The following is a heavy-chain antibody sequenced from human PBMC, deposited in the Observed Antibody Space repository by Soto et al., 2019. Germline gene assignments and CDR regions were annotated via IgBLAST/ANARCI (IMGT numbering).Heavy chain of an antibody. J-gene: IGHJ4*01. CDR1: GGSINTFY. CDR2: IFSSGST. CDR3: ARVGGLAARTSDY. Sequence: PSETLSLTCTVSGGSINTFYWSWVRQPAGKGLEWIGRIFSSGSTSFNPSLESRVTISVDTSKHQFSLNLRSMSAADMAVYYCARVGGLAARTSDYWCPGTLVTVS. D-gene: IGHD6-6*01. V-gene: IGHV4-4*07.